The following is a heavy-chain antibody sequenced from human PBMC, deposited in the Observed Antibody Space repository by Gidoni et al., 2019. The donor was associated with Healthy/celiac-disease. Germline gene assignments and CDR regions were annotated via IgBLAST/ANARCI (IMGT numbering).Heavy chain of an antibody. V-gene: IGHV4-39*01. J-gene: IGHJ4*02. D-gene: IGHD3-10*01. Sequence: QLQLQESGPGLVKPSETLSLPCTVSGCSISSSSYYWGWIRQPPGKGLEWIGSIYYSGSTYYNPSLKSRVTISVDTSKNQFSLKLSSVTAADTAVYYCARHRGYYYGSGSSYFDYWGQGTLVTVSS. CDR1: GCSISSSSYY. CDR3: ARHRGYYYGSGSSYFDY. CDR2: IYYSGST.